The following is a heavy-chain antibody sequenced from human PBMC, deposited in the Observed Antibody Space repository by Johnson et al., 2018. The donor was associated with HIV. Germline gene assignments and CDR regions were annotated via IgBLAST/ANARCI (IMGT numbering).Heavy chain of an antibody. CDR1: GFTFSTYA. CDR2: ISYDGSNK. D-gene: IGHD3-16*01. V-gene: IGHV3-30*04. Sequence: QVQLVESGGGVVQPGRSMRLSCAASGFTFSTYAMHWVRQVPGKGLEWVALISYDGSNKYYADSVKGRFTISRDNSKTTLFLHINSLRAEDTAVYYCARDYETIWGQGTMVTVSS. J-gene: IGHJ3*02. CDR3: ARDYETI.